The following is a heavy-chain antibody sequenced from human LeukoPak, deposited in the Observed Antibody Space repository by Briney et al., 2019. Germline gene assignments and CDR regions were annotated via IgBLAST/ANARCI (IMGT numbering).Heavy chain of an antibody. CDR2: INPNSGGT. CDR3: ARGKSVRGVITHYYYYMDV. CDR1: GYTFTCYY. J-gene: IGHJ6*03. D-gene: IGHD3-10*01. V-gene: IGHV1-2*02. Sequence: ASVKVSCKASGYTFTCYYMHWVRQAPGQGLEWMGWINPNSGGTNYAQKFQGRVTMTRDTSISTAYMELSSLGSEDTAVYYCARGKSVRGVITHYYYYMDVWGKGTTVTISS.